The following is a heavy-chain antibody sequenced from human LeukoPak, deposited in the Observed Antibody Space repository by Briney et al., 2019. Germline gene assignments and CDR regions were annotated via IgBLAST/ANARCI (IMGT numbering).Heavy chain of an antibody. J-gene: IGHJ4*02. CDR1: GFTFNNYW. Sequence: GGSLRLSCAASGFTFNNYWMHWVRQVPGKGLMWVSRINNDGTRTNYVDSAKGRFTISRDNAKNTLFLQMNSLGAEDSAVYYCARGNFYSGSGSSPLDYWGQGTLVTVSS. CDR3: ARGNFYSGSGSSPLDY. CDR2: INNDGTRT. D-gene: IGHD3-10*01. V-gene: IGHV3-74*01.